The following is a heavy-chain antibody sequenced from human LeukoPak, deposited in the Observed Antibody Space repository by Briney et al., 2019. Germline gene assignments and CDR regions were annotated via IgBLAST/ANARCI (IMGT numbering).Heavy chain of an antibody. V-gene: IGHV3-49*04. CDR1: GFTFGDYA. D-gene: IGHD2-21*02. CDR3: SRESAEATAKFDY. CDR2: IRSKAYGGST. J-gene: IGHJ4*02. Sequence: GGSLRLSCTASGFTFGDYAMDWVRQAPGKGREWVVFIRSKAYGGSTEYAASVKGRFTISRDDSKSIAYLQMNSLKTEDTAVYYCSRESAEATAKFDYWGQGTPVTLSS.